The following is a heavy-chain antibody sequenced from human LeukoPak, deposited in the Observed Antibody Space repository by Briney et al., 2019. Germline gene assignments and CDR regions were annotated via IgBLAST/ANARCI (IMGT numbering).Heavy chain of an antibody. V-gene: IGHV1-18*01. CDR3: ARDKGSSSWHSFWYYYYMDV. CDR2: ISAYNGNT. CDR1: GYTFTSYG. D-gene: IGHD6-13*01. Sequence: ASVKVSCKASGYTFTSYGISWVRQAPGQGLEWMGWISAYNGNTNYAQKLQGRVTMTTDTSTSTAYMELRSLRSDDTAVYYCARDKGSSSWHSFWYYYYMDVWGKGTTVTVSS. J-gene: IGHJ6*03.